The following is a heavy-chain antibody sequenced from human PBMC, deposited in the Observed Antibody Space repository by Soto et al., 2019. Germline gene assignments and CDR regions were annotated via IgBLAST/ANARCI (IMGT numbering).Heavy chain of an antibody. CDR3: SKSNGDTWERYFFDF. CDR1: GFTFSSFS. J-gene: IGHJ4*02. CDR2: ISGLGGSI. D-gene: IGHD1-26*01. V-gene: IGHV3-23*01. Sequence: EVQLLECGGGLVQPGGSLRLSCAASGFTFSSFSLSWVRQAPGKGLEWVSGISGLGGSIYYADSVKGRFTISSDNSKNTLYLQMNSLRAEDTAVYYCSKSNGDTWERYFFDFWGQGALVTVSS.